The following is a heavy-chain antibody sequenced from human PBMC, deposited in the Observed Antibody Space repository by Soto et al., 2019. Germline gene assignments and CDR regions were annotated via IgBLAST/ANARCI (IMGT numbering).Heavy chain of an antibody. Sequence: GESLKISCKGSGYSFTSYLISWVRQMPGKGLEWMGRIDPSDSYTNYSPSFQGHVTISADKSISTAYLQWSSLKASDTAMYYCARLPLHYYDRGGDAFDIWGQGTMVTVSS. CDR1: GYSFTSYL. D-gene: IGHD3-22*01. CDR2: IDPSDSYT. V-gene: IGHV5-10-1*01. J-gene: IGHJ3*02. CDR3: ARLPLHYYDRGGDAFDI.